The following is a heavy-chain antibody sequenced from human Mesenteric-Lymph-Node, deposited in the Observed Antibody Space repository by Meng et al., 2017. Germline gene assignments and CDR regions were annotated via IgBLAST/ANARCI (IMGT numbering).Heavy chain of an antibody. CDR1: GFTFSSYA. CDR2: ISYDGSNK. D-gene: IGHD6-13*01. CDR3: ARDHSSSWSNFDY. V-gene: IGHV3-30*01. Sequence: GGSLRLSCAASGFTFSSYAMHWVRQAPGKGLEWVAVISYDGSNKYYADSVKGRFTISRDNSKNTLYLQMNSLRAEDTAVYYCARDHSSSWSNFDYWGQGTLVTVSS. J-gene: IGHJ4*02.